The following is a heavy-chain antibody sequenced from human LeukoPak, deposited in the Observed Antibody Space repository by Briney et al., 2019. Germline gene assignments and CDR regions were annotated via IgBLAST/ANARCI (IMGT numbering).Heavy chain of an antibody. V-gene: IGHV4-61*01. J-gene: IGHJ4*02. CDR2: IYYSGTT. CDR3: ARDSRGYYDSSGYFDH. D-gene: IGHD3-22*01. Sequence: SETLSLTCTVSGDPVRSDSYYWSWIRQPPGKGLEWIGYIYYSGTTKQNPSLKSRVTLSVDTSENQLYLKLNSVTAADTAVYYCARDSRGYYDSSGYFDHWGQGTLVTVSS. CDR1: GDPVRSDSYY.